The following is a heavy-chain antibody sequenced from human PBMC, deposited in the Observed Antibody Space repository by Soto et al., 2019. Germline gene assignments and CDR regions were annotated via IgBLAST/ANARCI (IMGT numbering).Heavy chain of an antibody. CDR2: IYSGGST. CDR1: GFTVSSSY. Sequence: GGSLRLSCAASGFTVSSSYMSWVRQAPGKGLEWVSVIYSGGSTYYADSVKGRFTISRDNSKNTLYLQMNSLRAEDTAVYYCARESSSSLDYYYGLDVWGQGTTVTVSS. J-gene: IGHJ6*02. CDR3: ARESSSSLDYYYGLDV. D-gene: IGHD6-13*01. V-gene: IGHV3-53*01.